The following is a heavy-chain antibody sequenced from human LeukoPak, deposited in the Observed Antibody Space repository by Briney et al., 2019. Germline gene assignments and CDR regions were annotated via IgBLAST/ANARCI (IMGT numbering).Heavy chain of an antibody. CDR1: GFSFRDYW. V-gene: IGHV3-23*01. CDR2: ISGSGGST. D-gene: IGHD6-13*01. CDR3: AKGGGSSWSRYYYGMDV. Sequence: GGSLRLSCAASGFSFRDYWMSWVRQAPGKGLEWVSAISGSGGSTYYADSVKGRFTISRDNSKNTLYLQMNSLGAEDTAVYYCAKGGGSSWSRYYYGMDVWGQGTTVTVSS. J-gene: IGHJ6*02.